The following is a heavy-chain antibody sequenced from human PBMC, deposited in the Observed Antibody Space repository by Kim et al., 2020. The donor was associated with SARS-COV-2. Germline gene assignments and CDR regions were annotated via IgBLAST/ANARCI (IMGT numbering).Heavy chain of an antibody. D-gene: IGHD3-22*01. V-gene: IGHV4-4*02. J-gene: IGHJ4*02. CDR3: ARGITMTYYFDY. Sequence: NYNPSLKSRVTISVDKSKNQFSLKLSSVTAADTAVYYCARGITMTYYFDYWGQGTLVTVSS.